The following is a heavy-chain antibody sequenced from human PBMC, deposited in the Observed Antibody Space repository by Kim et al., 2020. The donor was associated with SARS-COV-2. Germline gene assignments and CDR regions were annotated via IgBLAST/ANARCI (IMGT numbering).Heavy chain of an antibody. CDR1: GFTFSSYA. D-gene: IGHD6-13*01. Sequence: GGSLRLSCAASGFTFSSYAMHWVRQAPGKGLEWVAVISYDGSNKYYADSVKGRFTISRDNSKNTLYLQMNSLRAEDTAVYYCARGRGIAAAVDYWGQGTLSPSPQ. CDR2: ISYDGSNK. J-gene: IGHJ4*02. CDR3: ARGRGIAAAVDY. V-gene: IGHV3-30*04.